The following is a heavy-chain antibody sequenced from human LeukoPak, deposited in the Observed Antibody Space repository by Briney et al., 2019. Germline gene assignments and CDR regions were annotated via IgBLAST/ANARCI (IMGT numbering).Heavy chain of an antibody. CDR2: ISSSSSYI. J-gene: IGHJ4*02. D-gene: IGHD4-17*01. CDR3: ARDPTVTTPESFDY. V-gene: IGHV3-21*01. CDR1: GFTFSSYS. Sequence: GGSLRLSCAASGFTFSSYSMNWVRQAPGKGLEWVSSISSSSSYIYYADSVKGRLTISRDNAKNSLYLQMNSLRAEDTAVYYCARDPTVTTPESFDYWGQGTLVTVSS.